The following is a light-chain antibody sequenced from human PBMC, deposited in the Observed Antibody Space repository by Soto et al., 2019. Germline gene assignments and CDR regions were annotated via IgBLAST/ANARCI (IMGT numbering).Light chain of an antibody. CDR3: QSYNSAPFT. Sequence: DIQMTQSPSSLSASVGDRVTITCRASQDISDYLAWYQQKPGKVPKLLIYAASSFPSGVPSRFSGSGSGTDFTLTIGSLQPEDVATYYCQSYNSAPFTFGPGTKVDVK. CDR2: AAS. V-gene: IGKV1-27*01. J-gene: IGKJ3*01. CDR1: QDISDY.